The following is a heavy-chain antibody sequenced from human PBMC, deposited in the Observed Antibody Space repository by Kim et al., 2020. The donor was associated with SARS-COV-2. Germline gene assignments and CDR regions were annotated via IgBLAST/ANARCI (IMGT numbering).Heavy chain of an antibody. CDR3: ARDPSNTSGRYWRGDY. J-gene: IGHJ4*02. Sequence: ASVKVSCKASGYTFNIHGISWVRQAPGQGLEWVGWISAYNGDTNYAQKFQGRLTMTTDTSTSTAYMELRSLRSDDTAVYYCARDPSNTSGRYWRGDYWGQGTLVTVSS. CDR1: GYTFNIHG. V-gene: IGHV1-18*01. D-gene: IGHD6-19*01. CDR2: ISAYNGDT.